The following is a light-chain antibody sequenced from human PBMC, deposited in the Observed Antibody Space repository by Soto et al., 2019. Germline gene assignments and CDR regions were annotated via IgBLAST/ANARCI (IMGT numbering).Light chain of an antibody. CDR3: TSYTSRNSYV. J-gene: IGLJ1*01. CDR2: DVS. CDR1: SSDVGDYNY. V-gene: IGLV2-14*01. Sequence: QSALTQPASVSGSPGQSITISCTGTSSDVGDYNYVSWYQQHPGKAPKLLIFDVSDRPSEVSHRFSGSKSGNTASLTISGLQAEDEADYYCTSYTSRNSYVFGTGTKLTVL.